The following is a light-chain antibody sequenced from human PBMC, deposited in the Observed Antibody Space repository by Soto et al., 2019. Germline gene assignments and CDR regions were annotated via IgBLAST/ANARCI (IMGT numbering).Light chain of an antibody. Sequence: EIVLTQSPGTLSLSPGERATLSCRASQSVSSSYLAWYQQKPGQAPRLLIYGASSRATGIPDRFSGSGSGTDFTLTISRLEPEDFATYYCQQYKSYPYTFGQGTKLEIK. CDR3: QQYKSYPYT. V-gene: IGKV3-20*01. CDR1: QSVSSSY. CDR2: GAS. J-gene: IGKJ2*01.